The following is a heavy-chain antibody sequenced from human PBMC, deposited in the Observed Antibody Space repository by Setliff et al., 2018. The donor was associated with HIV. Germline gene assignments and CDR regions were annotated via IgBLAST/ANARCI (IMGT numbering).Heavy chain of an antibody. CDR2: IWRDGSNK. CDR1: GFTFSAYA. Sequence: PGGSLRLSCAASGFTFSAYAMYWVRQAPGKGLEWVALIWRDGSNKYYADSVKGRFTISRDNAKNSLYLQMNSLRAEDTAVYYCARDRPRGGGSLDAFDIWGQGTMVTVSS. J-gene: IGHJ3*02. D-gene: IGHD1-26*01. V-gene: IGHV3-33*08. CDR3: ARDRPRGGGSLDAFDI.